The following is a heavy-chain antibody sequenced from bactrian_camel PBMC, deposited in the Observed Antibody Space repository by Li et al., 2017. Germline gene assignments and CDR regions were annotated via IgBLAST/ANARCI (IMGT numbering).Heavy chain of an antibody. J-gene: IGHJ4*01. Sequence: VQLVESGGGSVQAGGSLRLSCAVSGYTYSAYCMGWFRQAPGKDREGIAGIDSDGNTNYADSVKGRFTISRDNAKNTLYLQMNDLKVEDTAMYYCAAGWRIMRTAWHDVDDYMNWGQGTQVTVS. V-gene: IGHV3S6*01. D-gene: IGHD2*01. CDR2: IDSDGNT. CDR3: AAGWRIMRTAWHDVDDYMN. CDR1: GYTYSAYC.